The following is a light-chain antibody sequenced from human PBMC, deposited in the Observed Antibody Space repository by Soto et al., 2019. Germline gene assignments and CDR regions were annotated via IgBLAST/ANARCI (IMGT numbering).Light chain of an antibody. Sequence: TQSPATLSSYPGDRDTLSCRASQAVNTRLAWYQHKPGQAPRLLIYLASNRAAGVPARFSGSGSGTDFTLTISNVEPEDFAVYYCHQRQSWPRTFGQGTKVDIK. CDR1: QAVNTR. CDR3: HQRQSWPRT. V-gene: IGKV3-11*01. J-gene: IGKJ1*01. CDR2: LAS.